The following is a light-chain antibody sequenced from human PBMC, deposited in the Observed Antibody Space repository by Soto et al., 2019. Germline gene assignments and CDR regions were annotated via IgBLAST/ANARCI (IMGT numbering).Light chain of an antibody. CDR3: SSYTSTNTMV. J-gene: IGLJ3*02. V-gene: IGLV2-14*03. Sequence: QSALTQPASVSGSPGQSITISCTGTSSDVGSYNYVSWYQLHPGKAPQLMIYDVSNRPSGVSNRFSGSNSGNTASLTISGLQAEDEAYYYCSSYTSTNTMVFGGGTKLTVL. CDR2: DVS. CDR1: SSDVGSYNY.